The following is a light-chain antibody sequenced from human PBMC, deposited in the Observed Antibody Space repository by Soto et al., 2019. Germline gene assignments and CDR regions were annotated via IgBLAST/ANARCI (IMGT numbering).Light chain of an antibody. CDR1: QSVSIY. Sequence: DIQMTQSPSSLSASVGDRVTITCRASQSVSIYLNWYQQKPGKAPKLLIYAASNLQSGVPSRFSGSGSGTDFTLSISNLQPEDFATYFCQQTYVTPPWAFGQGTKVEV. J-gene: IGKJ1*01. V-gene: IGKV1-39*01. CDR3: QQTYVTPPWA. CDR2: AAS.